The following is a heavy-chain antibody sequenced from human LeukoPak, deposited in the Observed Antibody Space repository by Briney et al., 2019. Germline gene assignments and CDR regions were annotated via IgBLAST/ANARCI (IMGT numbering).Heavy chain of an antibody. J-gene: IGHJ4*02. V-gene: IGHV3-30*04. CDR3: ARESYYDSSGYYGARYFDY. CDR2: ISYDGSSE. Sequence: GGSLRLSCAASGFTFSSYALHWVRQAPGKGLEWVAVISYDGSSEYCAESVKGRFTISRDNSKNMLHLQMNSLRAEDTAVYYCARESYYDSSGYYGARYFDYWGQGTLVTVSS. CDR1: GFTFSSYA. D-gene: IGHD3-22*01.